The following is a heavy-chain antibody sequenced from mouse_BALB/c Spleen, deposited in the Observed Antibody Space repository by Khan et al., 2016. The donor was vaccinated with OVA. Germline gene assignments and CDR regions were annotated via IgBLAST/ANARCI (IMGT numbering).Heavy chain of an antibody. V-gene: IGHV1-5*01. CDR1: GYSFTSYL. D-gene: IGHD1-3*01. Sequence: EVQLQQSGTVLARPGASVKMSCKASGYSFTSYLFHWVKQRPGQGLEWIGDIYPGNSDTRYNQKFKDKAKLTSGTSASTAYMELSSLTNEDSAVYYCTRGGFSSFAYWGQGTLVTVSA. CDR3: TRGGFSSFAY. J-gene: IGHJ3*01. CDR2: IYPGNSDT.